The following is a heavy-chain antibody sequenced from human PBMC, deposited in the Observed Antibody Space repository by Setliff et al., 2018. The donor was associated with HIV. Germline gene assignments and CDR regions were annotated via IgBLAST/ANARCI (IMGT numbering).Heavy chain of an antibody. J-gene: IGHJ6*03. CDR3: ARGGGTSSPIDYHYYIDV. CDR1: GDSISSSIYY. D-gene: IGHD6-6*01. CDR2: IYYTGSP. V-gene: IGHV4-39*01. Sequence: PSETLSLTCTVSGDSISSSIYYWGWVRQPPGKGLEWIGGIYYTGSPFYNPSLKSRVTISVDTSNNQFSLKLSSVTAADTAVCYCARGGGTSSPIDYHYYIDVWGKGTTVTVSS.